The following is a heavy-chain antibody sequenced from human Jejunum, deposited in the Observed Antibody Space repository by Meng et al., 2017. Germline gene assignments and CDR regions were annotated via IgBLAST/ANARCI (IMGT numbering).Heavy chain of an antibody. J-gene: IGHJ6*02. V-gene: IGHV1-69*13. CDR1: GGTITNYG. CDR3: ARGDFWTGYRSYIYYFVMDV. Sequence: SLKVSCKASGGTITNYGVSWVRLGPGQGLEWMGGIVPGVGSPNSAQEFRDRVTITADESISTAYMELSSLRPEDTAEYYSARGDFWTGYRSYIYYFVMDVWGQGTMVTVSS. CDR2: IVPGVGSP. D-gene: IGHD3/OR15-3a*01.